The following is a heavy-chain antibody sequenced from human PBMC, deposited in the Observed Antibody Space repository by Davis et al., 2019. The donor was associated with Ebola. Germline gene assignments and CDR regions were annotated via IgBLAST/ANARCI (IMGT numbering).Heavy chain of an antibody. D-gene: IGHD6-13*01. J-gene: IGHJ4*02. CDR3: ARDSVIAAAGWGLVDY. Sequence: AASVKVSCKASGYTFTSYGITWVRQAPGQGLEWMGWINPHNGNTNYAQNVQGRVTMTTDTSTSTAYMEVGSLRSDDTAVYYCARDSVIAAAGWGLVDYWGQGTLVTVSS. V-gene: IGHV1-18*04. CDR1: GYTFTSYG. CDR2: INPHNGNT.